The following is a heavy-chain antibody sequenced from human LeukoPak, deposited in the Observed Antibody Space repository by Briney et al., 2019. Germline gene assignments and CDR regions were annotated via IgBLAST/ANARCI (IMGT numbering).Heavy chain of an antibody. CDR1: GYSIRSGFY. CDR3: ARAVGSFDWLPLFDY. Sequence: PSETLSLTCTGSGYSIRSGFYWGWIRQSPGKGLEWIGNIYHSGITYYTPSLKRRVTISVDTSKNQFYLKLSSVTAADTAVYYCARAVGSFDWLPLFDYWGQGALVTVSS. CDR2: IYHSGIT. D-gene: IGHD3-9*01. J-gene: IGHJ4*02. V-gene: IGHV4-38-2*02.